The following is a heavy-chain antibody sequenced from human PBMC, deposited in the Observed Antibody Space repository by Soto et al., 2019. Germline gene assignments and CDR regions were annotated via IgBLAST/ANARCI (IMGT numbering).Heavy chain of an antibody. CDR1: GDSVSRNRAA. CDR3: SAATRGYLYYGLDV. CDR2: TYYRTRWYN. J-gene: IGHJ6*02. Sequence: QTLSHTCAISGDSVSRNRAAWNWIMKSPSRGLEWLGRTYYRTRWYNDYAVSVKGRITINPDPSKNQFSLQLNSVTPEDTAVYYCSAATRGYLYYGLDVWGQGTTVTVSS. D-gene: IGHD5-12*01. V-gene: IGHV6-1*01.